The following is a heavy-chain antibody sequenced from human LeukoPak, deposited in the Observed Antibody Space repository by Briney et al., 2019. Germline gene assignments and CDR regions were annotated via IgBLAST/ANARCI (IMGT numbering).Heavy chain of an antibody. CDR1: NGXIGSYY. CDR2: IFHSGST. D-gene: IGHD3-22*01. CDR3: ARRRIYYHFDY. V-gene: IGHV4-59*08. Sequence: PSETLSLTCTVSNGXIGSYYCTWIRQPPGKGLEWIGYIFHSGSTKYNPSLKSRVTISVDTSKNQFSLKLTSITAADTAVYYCARRRIYYHFDYWGQGTLVTVSS. J-gene: IGHJ4*02.